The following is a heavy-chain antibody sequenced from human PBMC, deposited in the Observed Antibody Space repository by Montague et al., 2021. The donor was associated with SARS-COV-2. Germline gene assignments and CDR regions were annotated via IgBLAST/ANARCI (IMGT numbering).Heavy chain of an antibody. V-gene: IGHV4-59*08. CDR2: IYYSGST. J-gene: IGHJ3*02. D-gene: IGHD3-3*01. CDR3: ARQRRYQLPITIFGVVMADACDI. CDR1: GGSISSYY. Sequence: SETLSLTRTVSGGSISSYYWSWIRQPPGKGLEWIGYIYYSGSTNYNPSLKSRVTMSVDTSKNQFSLKLSSVTAADTAVYYCARQRRYQLPITIFGVVMADACDIWGQGTMVTVSS.